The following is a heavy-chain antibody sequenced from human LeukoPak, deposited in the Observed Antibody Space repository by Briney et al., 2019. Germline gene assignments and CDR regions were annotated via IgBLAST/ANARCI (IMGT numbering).Heavy chain of an antibody. D-gene: IGHD2-2*01. CDR2: ISSSGSTI. J-gene: IGHJ4*02. Sequence: GGSLRLSCAASGFTFSSYEMNWVRQAPGKGLEWVSYISSSGSTIYYADSVKGRFTISRDNAKNSLYLQMNSLRAEDTAVYYCARDRGPDQYYQIDYWGQGTLVTVSS. CDR1: GFTFSSYE. V-gene: IGHV3-48*03. CDR3: ARDRGPDQYYQIDY.